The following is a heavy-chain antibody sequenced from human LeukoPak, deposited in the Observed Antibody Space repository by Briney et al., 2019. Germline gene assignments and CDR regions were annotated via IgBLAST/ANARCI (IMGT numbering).Heavy chain of an antibody. J-gene: IGHJ5*02. CDR2: IIPIFGIA. CDR3: ARQDGYNLRGIGPINP. V-gene: IGHV1-69*04. D-gene: IGHD5-24*01. Sequence: SVKVSCKASGGTFSSYAISWVRQAPGQGLEWMGRIIPIFGIANYAQKFQGRVTITADKSTSTAYMELSSLRSEDTAVYYCARQDGYNLRGIGPINPWGQGTLVTVSS. CDR1: GGTFSSYA.